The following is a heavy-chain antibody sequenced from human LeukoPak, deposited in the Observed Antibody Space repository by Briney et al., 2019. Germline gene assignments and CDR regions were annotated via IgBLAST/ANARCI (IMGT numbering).Heavy chain of an antibody. V-gene: IGHV4-4*07. CDR1: GGSISGYF. D-gene: IGHD5-12*01. CDR3: AREPTSGREPTSGRPLDY. CDR2: IYSSGSN. J-gene: IGHJ4*02. Sequence: SETLSLTCTVSGGSISGYFWSWIRQPAGKGLEWIGRIYSSGSNNYDPSLKSRVTMSLDTSKNHLSLNLSSVTAADTAVYYCAREPTSGREPTSGRPLDYWGQGTLVTVSS.